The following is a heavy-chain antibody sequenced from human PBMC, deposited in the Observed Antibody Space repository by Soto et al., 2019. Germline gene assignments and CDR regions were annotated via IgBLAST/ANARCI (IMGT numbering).Heavy chain of an antibody. CDR2: IHPNSGGT. CDR3: ARLSDSSTFYYDP. J-gene: IGHJ5*02. V-gene: IGHV1-2*02. CDR1: GYPFTDHY. Sequence: QVQLVQSGAEVKKPRASVTVSCEASGYPFTDHYMPWVRQAPGLELEWMGWIHPNSGGTKSAQKFQGRVTMTRDTSISTAYIELSRLRSDDTAVYFCARLSDSSTFYYDPWGPGTLITGSS. D-gene: IGHD3-22*01.